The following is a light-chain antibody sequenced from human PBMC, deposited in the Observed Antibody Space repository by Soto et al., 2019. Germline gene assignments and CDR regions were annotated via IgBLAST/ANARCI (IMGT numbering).Light chain of an antibody. J-gene: IGKJ5*01. CDR1: QGISSY. Sequence: IKLSQSPSSLSASVGDRVTITCRASQGISSYLGWYQQKPGKAPKLLIYAASTLQSGVPSRFSGSRSGPDFTLTISSLQPEDFATYYCQQLNSYPSITFGQGTLLEIK. CDR3: QQLNSYPSIT. CDR2: AAS. V-gene: IGKV1-9*01.